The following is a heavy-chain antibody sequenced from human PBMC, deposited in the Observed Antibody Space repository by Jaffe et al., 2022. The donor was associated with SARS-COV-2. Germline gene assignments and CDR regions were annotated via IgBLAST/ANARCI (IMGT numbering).Heavy chain of an antibody. J-gene: IGHJ6*02. CDR2: IYYSGST. D-gene: IGHD6-13*01. Sequence: QVQLQESGPGLVKPSETLSLTCTVSGGSISSYYWSWIRQPPGKGLEWIGYIYYSGSTNYNPSLKSRVTISVDTSKNQFSLKLSSVTAADTAVYYCARDGRSSWYPRYYYGMDVWGQGTTVTVSS. CDR3: ARDGRSSWYPRYYYGMDV. CDR1: GGSISSYY. V-gene: IGHV4-59*01.